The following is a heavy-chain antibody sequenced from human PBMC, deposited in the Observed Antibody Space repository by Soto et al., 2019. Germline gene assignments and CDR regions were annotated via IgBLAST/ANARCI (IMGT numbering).Heavy chain of an antibody. V-gene: IGHV5-10-1*01. CDR2: IDPSDSYS. D-gene: IGHD3-10*01. J-gene: IGHJ6*02. CDR3: TRPLGKDISYFSSYNAMDV. Sequence: GESLKISCKASGYIFTTFWISWLRQMPGKGLEWMGRIDPSDSYSHYNPSFQGHVIMSVDRSTSTAFLRWSSLEASDTAIYCCTRPLGKDISYFSSYNAMDVWGQGTTVTSP. CDR1: GYIFTTFW.